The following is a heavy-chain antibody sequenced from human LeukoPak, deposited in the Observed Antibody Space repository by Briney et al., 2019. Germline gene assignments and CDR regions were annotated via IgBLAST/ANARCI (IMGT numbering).Heavy chain of an antibody. Sequence: GGSLRLSCVGSGFTISNYWMHWVRQAPGTGLMWVSRIHPDGRITTYADSVKGRFTISRDNAKSTLYLQMNSLRAEDTAVYYCAPQQAYSPYNWFDPWGQGTLVTVSS. CDR2: IHPDGRIT. CDR3: APQQAYSPYNWFDP. V-gene: IGHV3-74*03. D-gene: IGHD5-12*01. CDR1: GFTISNYW. J-gene: IGHJ5*02.